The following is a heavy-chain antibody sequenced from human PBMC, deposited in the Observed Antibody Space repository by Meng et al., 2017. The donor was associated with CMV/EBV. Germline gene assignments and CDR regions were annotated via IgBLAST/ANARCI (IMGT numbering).Heavy chain of an antibody. CDR2: ISYDGSNK. CDR1: FTFLFFA. CDR3: ARDGGYCTNGVCYTPDY. J-gene: IGHJ4*02. V-gene: IGHV3-30*04. D-gene: IGHD2-8*01. Sequence: FTFLFFAIPLVRQAPGKGLGWVAVISYDGSNKYYADSVKGRFTISRDNSKNTLYLQMNSLRAEDTAVYYCARDGGYCTNGVCYTPDYWGQGTLVTVSS.